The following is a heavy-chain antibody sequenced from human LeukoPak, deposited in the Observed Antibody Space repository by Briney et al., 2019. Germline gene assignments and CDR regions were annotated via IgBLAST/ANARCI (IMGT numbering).Heavy chain of an antibody. CDR3: AKDTGIFGVAKE. V-gene: IGHV3-23*01. CDR2: ISGSGGST. J-gene: IGHJ4*02. Sequence: PGGSLRLSCAASGFTFSSYATSWVRQAPGKGLEWVSAISGSGGSTYYADSVKGRFTISRDNSKNTLYLQMNSLRAEDTAVYYCAKDTGIFGVAKEWGQGTLVTVSS. CDR1: GFTFSSYA. D-gene: IGHD3-3*01.